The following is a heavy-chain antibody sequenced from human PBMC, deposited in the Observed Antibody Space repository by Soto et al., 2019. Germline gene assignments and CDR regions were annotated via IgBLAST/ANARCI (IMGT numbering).Heavy chain of an antibody. V-gene: IGHV3-9*01. D-gene: IGHD4-4*01. J-gene: IGHJ4*02. Sequence: EVQLVESGGGLVQPGRSLRLSCAASGFTFDDYAMHWVRQAPGKGLEWVSGISWNSGSIGYADSVKGRFTISRDNAKNSLYLQMNSLRAEDTALYYCAKAQRLDGYNNPVFDYWGQGTLVTVSS. CDR1: GFTFDDYA. CDR2: ISWNSGSI. CDR3: AKAQRLDGYNNPVFDY.